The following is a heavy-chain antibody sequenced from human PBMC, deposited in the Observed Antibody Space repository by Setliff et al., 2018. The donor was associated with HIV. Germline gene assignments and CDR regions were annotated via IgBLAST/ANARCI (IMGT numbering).Heavy chain of an antibody. CDR2: IFYSGST. J-gene: IGHJ3*02. CDR3: ARNPCSGGSCPDAFDI. D-gene: IGHD2-15*01. CDR1: GGSFSGYY. Sequence: PSETLSLTCAVYGGSFSGYYWNWIRLPPGKGLEWIGYIFYSGSTNYNPSLKSRVTISVDTSKNQFSLKLSSVTAADTAVYYCARNPCSGGSCPDAFDIWGQGTMVTVSS. V-gene: IGHV4-59*01.